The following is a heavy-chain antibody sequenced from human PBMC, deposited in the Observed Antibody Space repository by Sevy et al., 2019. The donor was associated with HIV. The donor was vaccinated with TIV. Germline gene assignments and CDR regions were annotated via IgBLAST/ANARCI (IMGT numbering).Heavy chain of an antibody. D-gene: IGHD2-8*01. CDR1: GFTPSTYG. V-gene: IGHV3-33*01. CDR2: IGYDGSNK. Sequence: GGSLRLSCTASGFTPSTYGMHWVRQAPGKGLEWVAVIGYDGSNKYYADSVKGRFTISRDNSKNTVFLQMDSLGVEDTAVYYCARDPRMYGDYLLAYFDSWGQGTLVTVSS. CDR3: ARDPRMYGDYLLAYFDS. J-gene: IGHJ4*02.